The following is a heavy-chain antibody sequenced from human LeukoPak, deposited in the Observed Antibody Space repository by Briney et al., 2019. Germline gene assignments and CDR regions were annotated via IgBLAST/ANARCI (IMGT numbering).Heavy chain of an antibody. Sequence: ASVKVSCKASGYTFTSYDINWVRQATGQGLEWMGWMNPNSGNTGYAQKFQGRVTITRNTSISTAYMELSSLRSEDTAAYYCARELSSRRSGFNWFDPWGQGTLVTVSS. CDR3: ARELSSRRSGFNWFDP. CDR1: GYTFTSYD. CDR2: MNPNSGNT. J-gene: IGHJ5*02. V-gene: IGHV1-8*03. D-gene: IGHD5-12*01.